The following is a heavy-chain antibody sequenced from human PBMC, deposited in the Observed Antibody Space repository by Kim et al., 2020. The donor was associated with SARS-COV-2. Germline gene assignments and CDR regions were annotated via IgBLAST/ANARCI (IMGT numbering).Heavy chain of an antibody. CDR1: GFTFSDYF. CDR2: ITGNGINT. D-gene: IGHD3-16*02. V-gene: IGHV3-11*01. J-gene: IGHJ4*02. Sequence: GGSLRLSCAASGFTFSDYFMYWIRQAPGKGLEWVSYITGNGINTDYADSVKGRFTISRDNAKNSLYLQMNSLRTEDTAVYYCARDRYVWGSYRLALWGQGTLVTVSS. CDR3: ARDRYVWGSYRLAL.